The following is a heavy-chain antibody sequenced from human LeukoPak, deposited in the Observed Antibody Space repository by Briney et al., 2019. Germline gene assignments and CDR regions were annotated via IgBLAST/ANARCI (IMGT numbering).Heavy chain of an antibody. Sequence: GGSLRLSCAASGFTISSYAMSWVRQAPGKGLEWVSAISGSGGSTYYADSVKGRFTISRDNSKNTLYLQMNSLRAEDTAVYYCAKVPVPSSRKPVAATPDYWGQGTLVTVSS. CDR3: AKVPVPSSRKPVAATPDY. CDR2: ISGSGGST. J-gene: IGHJ4*02. CDR1: GFTISSYA. V-gene: IGHV3-23*01. D-gene: IGHD2-15*01.